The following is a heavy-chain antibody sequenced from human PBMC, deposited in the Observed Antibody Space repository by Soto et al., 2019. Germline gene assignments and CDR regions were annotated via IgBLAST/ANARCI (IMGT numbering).Heavy chain of an antibody. CDR1: GYTFTSYA. J-gene: IGHJ4*02. D-gene: IGHD3-9*01. CDR2: INAGNGNT. CDR3: ARAGFYILTPFDY. V-gene: IGHV1-3*01. Sequence: GASVKVSCKASGYTFTSYAMHWVRQAPGQRLEWMGWINAGNGNTKYSQKFQGRVTITRDTSASTAYMELSSLRSEDTAVYYCARAGFYILTPFDYWGQGTLVTVSS.